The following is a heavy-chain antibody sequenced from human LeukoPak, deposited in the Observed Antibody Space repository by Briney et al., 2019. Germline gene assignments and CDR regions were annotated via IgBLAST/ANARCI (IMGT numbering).Heavy chain of an antibody. D-gene: IGHD3-3*01. Sequence: SEKVSCKASGGTFISYAISWVRQAPGQGLEWMGGIIPIFGTANYAQKFQGRVTITADESTSTAYMELSSLRSEDTAVYYCARVLNYDQYPGAFDIWGQGTMVTVSS. CDR1: GGTFISYA. V-gene: IGHV1-69*13. J-gene: IGHJ3*02. CDR3: ARVLNYDQYPGAFDI. CDR2: IIPIFGTA.